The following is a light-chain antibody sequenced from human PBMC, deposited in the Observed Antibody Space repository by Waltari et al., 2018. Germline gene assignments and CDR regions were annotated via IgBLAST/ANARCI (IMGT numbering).Light chain of an antibody. V-gene: IGLV1-51*01. CDR3: GTWDDNLRAVV. CDR1: TSNIGDNY. CDR2: DNE. J-gene: IGLJ2*01. Sequence: SVLTQPASVSAAPGQRVTISCSGTTSNIGDNYVSWYHHAPGPAPKLLIYDNERRPAATPDRFSGSKSGTSATLDITGLQTADEADYYCGTWDDNLRAVVFGGGTKLTVL.